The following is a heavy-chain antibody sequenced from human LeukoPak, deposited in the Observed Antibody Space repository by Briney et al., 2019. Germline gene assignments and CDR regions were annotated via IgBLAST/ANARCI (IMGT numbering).Heavy chain of an antibody. Sequence: SETLSLTCAVYGGSFSGYYWSWIRQPPGKGLEWIGEINHSGSTNYNPSLKSRVTISVDTSKNQFSLKLSSVTAADTAVYYCARRKRSRGYCSGGSCYLGLGYWGQGTLVTVSS. V-gene: IGHV4-34*01. D-gene: IGHD2-15*01. CDR1: GGSFSGYY. CDR2: INHSGST. J-gene: IGHJ4*02. CDR3: ARRKRSRGYCSGGSCYLGLGY.